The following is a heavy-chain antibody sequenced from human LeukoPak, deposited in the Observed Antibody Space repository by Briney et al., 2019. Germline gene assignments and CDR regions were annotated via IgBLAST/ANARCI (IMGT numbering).Heavy chain of an antibody. CDR1: GFAFSSFG. J-gene: IGHJ4*02. D-gene: IGHD3-10*01. Sequence: PGGSLRLSCAASGFAFSSFGMHWVRHAPGKGLEWLSFIQYNGNNKYYADSVKGRFTISRDNSKNTLYLQMNGLRAEDTAIYYCGKDSPYYYVDYWGQGTPVTVSS. CDR3: GKDSPYYYVDY. V-gene: IGHV3-30*02. CDR2: IQYNGNNK.